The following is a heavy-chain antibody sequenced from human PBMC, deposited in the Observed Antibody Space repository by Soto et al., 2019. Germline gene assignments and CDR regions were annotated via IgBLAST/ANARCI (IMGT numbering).Heavy chain of an antibody. J-gene: IGHJ4*02. CDR3: ATGTSVGGDYGGLFDY. V-gene: IGHV1-69*01. D-gene: IGHD4-17*01. CDR1: GGTFSSYA. CDR2: IIPIFGTA. Sequence: QVQLVQSGAEVKKPGSSVKVSCKASGGTFSSYAISWVRQAPGQGLEWMGGIIPIFGTANYAQKFQGRVTITADESTSTAYMELSRLRSEDTAVYYCATGTSVGGDYGGLFDYWGQGTLVTVSS.